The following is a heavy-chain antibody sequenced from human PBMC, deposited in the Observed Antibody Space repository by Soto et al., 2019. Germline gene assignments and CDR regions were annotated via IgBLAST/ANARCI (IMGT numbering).Heavy chain of an antibody. V-gene: IGHV1-3*05. J-gene: IGHJ4*02. CDR3: ARSAISPYGGLIGPFDY. D-gene: IGHD3-16*02. Sequence: QVQLVQSGGEEKKPGASVRLSCEASGYTFTAYAIHWLRQAPGQSLEWMAWINPGNGNTKYSLKFLGRVSITGDTSASTAYLELGSLKSEDTAVYYCARSAISPYGGLIGPFDYWGQGDLVTVSS. CDR1: GYTFTAYA. CDR2: INPGNGNT.